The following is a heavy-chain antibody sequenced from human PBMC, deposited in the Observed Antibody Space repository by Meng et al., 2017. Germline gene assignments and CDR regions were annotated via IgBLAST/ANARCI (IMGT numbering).Heavy chain of an antibody. Sequence: SVKVSCNASGGTFSSYTSSWVRQAPGQGLEWRGRIITILGIANYAQKFQGRGTITADKSTSKDYMELSSLRSEDKAVYYCARSRAGSGYDFYYGKDVCGQAIT. V-gene: IGHV1-69*02. CDR1: GGTFSSYT. D-gene: IGHD5-12*01. CDR3: ARSRAGSGYDFYYGKDV. CDR2: IITILGIA. J-gene: IGHJ6*01.